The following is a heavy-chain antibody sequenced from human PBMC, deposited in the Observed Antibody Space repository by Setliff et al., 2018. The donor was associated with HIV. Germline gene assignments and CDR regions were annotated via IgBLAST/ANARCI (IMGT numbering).Heavy chain of an antibody. Sequence: PGGSLRLSCAASGFTFGAYAMHWLRLAPGKGLEWVAAISYDGSSQLYEDTVKGRFTISRDQSKNTLYLQMSSLTVDDTAVYYCAKNRPMSGVVGAVGLYFDYWGQGTLVTVSS. D-gene: IGHD1-26*01. CDR2: ISYDGSSQ. J-gene: IGHJ4*02. V-gene: IGHV3-30*04. CDR1: GFTFGAYA. CDR3: AKNRPMSGVVGAVGLYFDY.